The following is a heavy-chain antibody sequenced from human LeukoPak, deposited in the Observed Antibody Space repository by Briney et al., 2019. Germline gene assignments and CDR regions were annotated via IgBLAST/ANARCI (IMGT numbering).Heavy chain of an antibody. J-gene: IGHJ3*02. CDR1: GYSITNNYY. V-gene: IGHV4-38-2*02. CDR3: ARYRAFDI. CDR2: IYHSGRT. Sequence: SETLSLTCTVSGYSITNNYYWDWIRQPPGKGLEWIASIYHSGRTYYNPALKSRVTISVDTSTNQFSLKLTSVTAADTAIYYCARYRAFDIWGRGTLVTVS.